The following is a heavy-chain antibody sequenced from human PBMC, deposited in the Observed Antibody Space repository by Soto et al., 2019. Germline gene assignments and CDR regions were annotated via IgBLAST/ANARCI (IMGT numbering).Heavy chain of an antibody. D-gene: IGHD2-2*02. Sequence: SETLSLTCTVYGGSISSYYWSWIRQPAGKGLEWIGRIYTSGSNNYNPSLPSRVTMSVATSKNQCSLKMSSVTAAEKAVYYCPRGPAAIDYWGQGTLVTVYS. CDR3: PRGPAAIDY. CDR2: IYTSGSN. J-gene: IGHJ4*02. V-gene: IGHV4-4*07. CDR1: GGSISSYY.